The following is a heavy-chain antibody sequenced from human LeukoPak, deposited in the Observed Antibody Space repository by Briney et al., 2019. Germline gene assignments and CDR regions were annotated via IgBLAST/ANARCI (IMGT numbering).Heavy chain of an antibody. D-gene: IGHD2-2*01. Sequence: SETLSLTCAVSGGSISSGGYYWSWIRQPPGKGLEWIGEINHSGSTNYNPSLKSRVTISVDTSKNQFSLKLSSVTAADTAVYYCARLVKEVPAAKGSDYWGQGTLVTVSS. CDR3: ARLVKEVPAAKGSDY. J-gene: IGHJ4*02. CDR2: INHSGST. CDR1: GGSISSGGYY. V-gene: IGHV4-34*01.